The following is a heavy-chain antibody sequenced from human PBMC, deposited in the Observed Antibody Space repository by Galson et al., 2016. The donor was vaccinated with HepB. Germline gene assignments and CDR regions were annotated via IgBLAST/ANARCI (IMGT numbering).Heavy chain of an antibody. CDR2: INHNGGT. V-gene: IGHV4-31*03. D-gene: IGHD1/OR15-1a*01. CDR3: ARVGLEHGDFDY. Sequence: TLSLTCTVSGGSISSDDYLWTWIRQRPGKGLEWIGYINHNGGTYYNATLKSRVLMSVDTSKTQFSLKLNSATAADTAVYYCARVGLEHGDFDYWGQGTLVTVSS. J-gene: IGHJ4*02. CDR1: GGSISSDDYL.